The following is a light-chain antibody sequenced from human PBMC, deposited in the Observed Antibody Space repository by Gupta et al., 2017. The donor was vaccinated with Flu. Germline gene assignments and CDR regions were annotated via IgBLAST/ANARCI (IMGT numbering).Light chain of an antibody. CDR3: QQYGSSYA. Sequence: ELVLPLSPGTLSLSPGERVTLSCRASQSLSSNYLAWYQQKPGQAPSLLIYGASSRAADIPDRCSGSGSGEDFTLTSSRLEPEDFAVYYCQQYGSSYAFGQGTKLEIK. J-gene: IGKJ2*01. V-gene: IGKV3-20*01. CDR1: QSLSSNY. CDR2: GAS.